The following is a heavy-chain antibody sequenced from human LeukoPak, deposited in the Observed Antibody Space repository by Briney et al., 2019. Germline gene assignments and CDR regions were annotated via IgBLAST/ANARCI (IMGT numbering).Heavy chain of an antibody. CDR1: GGSINSSSRNSYY. D-gene: IGHD6-13*01. V-gene: IGHV4-39*01. CDR2: IYYSGST. J-gene: IGHJ4*02. Sequence: NPSETLSLTCTVSGGSINSSSRNSYYWGWIRQPPGKGLEWVGGIYYSGSTYYNPSLKSRVTISVDTSKNQFSLRLSSVTAADTAVYYCARHGTSGYSSSWYTFWGQGTLVTVSS. CDR3: ARHGTSGYSSSWYTF.